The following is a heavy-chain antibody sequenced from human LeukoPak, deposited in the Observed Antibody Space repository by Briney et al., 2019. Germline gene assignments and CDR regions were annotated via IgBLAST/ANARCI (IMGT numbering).Heavy chain of an antibody. J-gene: IGHJ4*02. CDR1: GLTVKSEY. CDR3: VGSLWGYQFDF. Sequence: GGSLRLSCTASGLTVKSEYMSWVRHAPEKGLEWVSVIYNTGATYYAESVKGRFNISRDNSKNTVDLQMNRLRTEDTAVYYCVGSLWGYQFDFWGQEALVTVSS. V-gene: IGHV3-66*02. CDR2: IYNTGAT. D-gene: IGHD3-16*01.